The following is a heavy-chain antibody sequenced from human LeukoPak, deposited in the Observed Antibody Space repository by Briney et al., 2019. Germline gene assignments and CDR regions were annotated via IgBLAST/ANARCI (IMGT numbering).Heavy chain of an antibody. Sequence: ASVKVSCKASGYTFTGYYMHWVRQAPGQGLGWMGWINPNSGGTNYAQKFQGRVTMTRDTSISTAYMELSRLRSDDTAVYYCARAWELLAGVYYFDYRGQGTLVTVSS. CDR3: ARAWELLAGVYYFDY. CDR2: INPNSGGT. D-gene: IGHD1-26*01. V-gene: IGHV1-2*02. CDR1: GYTFTGYY. J-gene: IGHJ4*02.